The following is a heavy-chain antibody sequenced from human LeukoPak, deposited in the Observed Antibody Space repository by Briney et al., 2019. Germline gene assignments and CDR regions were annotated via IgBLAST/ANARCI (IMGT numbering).Heavy chain of an antibody. Sequence: GASVKVSCKAFGYTFTNYAISWVRQAPGQGLEWLGWINTYNGDAKYPLNIQGRVSLTTDTFTSTAYMELWSLRPDDTAVYYCTRYPTISGHYYFDYWGQGTLVTVSS. CDR2: INTYNGDA. CDR1: GYTFTNYA. CDR3: TRYPTISGHYYFDY. V-gene: IGHV1-18*01. D-gene: IGHD2/OR15-2a*01. J-gene: IGHJ4*02.